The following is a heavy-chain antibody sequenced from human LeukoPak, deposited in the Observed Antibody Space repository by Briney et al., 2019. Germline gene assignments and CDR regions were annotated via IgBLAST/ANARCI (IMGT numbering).Heavy chain of an antibody. D-gene: IGHD3-3*01. CDR1: GFTFSSYW. J-gene: IGHJ4*02. V-gene: IGHV3-74*01. Sequence: PGGSLRLSCAASGFTFSSYWMHWVRQAPGKGLVWVSRINSDGSTTSYADSVKGRFNISRDNAKNVLYLQMNSLRAEDTAVYYCAREEYNSIFGVVILDYWGQGTLVTVSS. CDR3: AREEYNSIFGVVILDY. CDR2: INSDGSTT.